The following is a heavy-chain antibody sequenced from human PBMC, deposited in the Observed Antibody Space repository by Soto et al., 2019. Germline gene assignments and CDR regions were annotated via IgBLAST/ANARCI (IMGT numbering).Heavy chain of an antibody. Sequence: GGSLRLSCAASGFTFSSYSMNWVRQAPGKGLEWVSYISSSSSTIYYADSVKGRFTISRDNAKNSLYLQMNSLRDEEKAVYYCARPEYSSSSYGMDVWGQGTTVTVSS. CDR2: ISSSSSTI. CDR1: GFTFSSYS. V-gene: IGHV3-48*02. CDR3: ARPEYSSSSYGMDV. D-gene: IGHD6-6*01. J-gene: IGHJ6*02.